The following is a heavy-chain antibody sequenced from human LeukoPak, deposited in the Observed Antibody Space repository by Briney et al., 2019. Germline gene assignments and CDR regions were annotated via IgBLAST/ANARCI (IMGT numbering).Heavy chain of an antibody. Sequence: ASVKVSCKASGYTFTSYGISWVRQAPGQGLEWTGWISAYNGNTNYAQKLQGRVTMTTDTSTSTAYMELRSLRSDDTAVYYCARDQLDPLSVETQEIYYYYGMDVWGQGTTVTVSS. D-gene: IGHD6-6*01. V-gene: IGHV1-18*01. CDR2: ISAYNGNT. CDR3: ARDQLDPLSVETQEIYYYYGMDV. CDR1: GYTFTSYG. J-gene: IGHJ6*02.